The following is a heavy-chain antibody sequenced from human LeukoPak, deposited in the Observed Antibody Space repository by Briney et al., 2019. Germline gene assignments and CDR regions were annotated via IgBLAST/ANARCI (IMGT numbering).Heavy chain of an antibody. CDR1: GGSISSYY. CDR2: IYYSGST. D-gene: IGHD3-9*01. V-gene: IGHV4-59*01. Sequence: SETLSLTYTVSGGSISSYYWSWIRQAPGKGLEWIGYIYYSGSTNYNPSLKSRVTISVDTSKNQFSLKLSSVTAADTAVYYCASARGYYDILTGYLTNWFDPWDQGTLVTVSS. J-gene: IGHJ5*02. CDR3: ASARGYYDILTGYLTNWFDP.